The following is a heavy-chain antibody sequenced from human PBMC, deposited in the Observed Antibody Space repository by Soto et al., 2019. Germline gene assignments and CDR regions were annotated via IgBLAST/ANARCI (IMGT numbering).Heavy chain of an antibody. V-gene: IGHV3-30-3*01. CDR1: GFTFSSYA. J-gene: IGHJ6*02. CDR2: LLYDGSNK. Sequence: GSLRLSCAASGFTFSSYAMHWVRQAPGKGLEWGAVLLYDGSNKYYADSVKGRFTISRDNSKNTLYLQMKSLRAEDTAVYYLARDGPDTAMVGYYYYYSMDVWGQGTTVTVSS. CDR3: ARDGPDTAMVGYYYYYSMDV. D-gene: IGHD5-18*01.